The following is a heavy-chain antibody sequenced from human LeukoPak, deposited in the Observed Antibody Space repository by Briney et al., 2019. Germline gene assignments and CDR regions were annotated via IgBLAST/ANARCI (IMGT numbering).Heavy chain of an antibody. Sequence: PGGSLRLSCAASGFTFSSYAMSWVRQAPGKGLEWVSAISGSGGSTYYADSVKGRFTISRDNSKNTLYLQMNSLRAEDTAVYYCGKDTGLRYQLLHSIDYWGQGTLVTVSS. CDR2: ISGSGGST. J-gene: IGHJ4*02. CDR3: GKDTGLRYQLLHSIDY. V-gene: IGHV3-23*01. D-gene: IGHD2-2*01. CDR1: GFTFSSYA.